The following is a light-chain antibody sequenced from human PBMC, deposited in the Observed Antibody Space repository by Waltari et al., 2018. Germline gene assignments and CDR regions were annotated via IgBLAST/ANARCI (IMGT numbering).Light chain of an antibody. V-gene: IGLV2-14*01. J-gene: IGLJ2*01. CDR1: SDDIGNYRY. CDR3: AAYASANTLL. Sequence: QSALTQPASVSGSPGQSITISCTGTSDDIGNYRYVSWYQQHSGRAPKLILYQFTKRPSGVSDRFSGSKSGNTASLTISGLQTEDEADYYCAAYASANTLLFGGGPQLTVL. CDR2: QFT.